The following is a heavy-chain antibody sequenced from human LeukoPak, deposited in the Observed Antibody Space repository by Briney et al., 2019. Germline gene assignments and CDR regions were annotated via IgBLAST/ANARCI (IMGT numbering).Heavy chain of an antibody. CDR3: AKDQAYSYDNRGLI. D-gene: IGHD3-22*01. V-gene: IGHV3-43*02. Sequence: GGSLRLSCVVSGFSFEHYGMHWVRQAPGKGLEWLSLISSFGDDASYADSVKGRFTVSRDNTKGSLYLQMNSLTSDDSGLYYCAKDQAYSYDNRGLIWGQGTLVTVSS. CDR2: ISSFGDDA. CDR1: GFSFEHYG. J-gene: IGHJ4*01.